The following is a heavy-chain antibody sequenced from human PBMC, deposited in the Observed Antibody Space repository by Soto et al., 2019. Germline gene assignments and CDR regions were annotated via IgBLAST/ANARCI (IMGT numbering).Heavy chain of an antibody. V-gene: IGHV3-30-3*01. J-gene: IGHJ4*02. CDR2: ISNNATHE. Sequence: QVEVVQSGGGVVQPGKSLRLSCAASGFIFSDYGVHWARQAPGKGLQWVAFISNNATHEYYADSVKGRFTISRDNSKNMVYLQMKSLRPEDTAVYYCVPNFDYWGQGTLVTVSP. CDR3: VPNFDY. CDR1: GFIFSDYG.